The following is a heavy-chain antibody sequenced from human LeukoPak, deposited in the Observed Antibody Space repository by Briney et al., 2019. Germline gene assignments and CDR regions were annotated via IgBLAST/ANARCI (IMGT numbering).Heavy chain of an antibody. V-gene: IGHV3-23*01. CDR3: ARLPTGFPNWFDF. CDR2: IRCSGGST. J-gene: IGHJ5*01. CDR1: GFTFSNYV. Sequence: GGSLRLSCAASGFTFSNYVMGWVRQAPGKGLEWVSTIRCSGGSTYYADSVKGRFTISRDNSKSTLYLQMNSPRAEDTAIYYCARLPTGFPNWFDFWGQGTLVTVSS. D-gene: IGHD3-9*01.